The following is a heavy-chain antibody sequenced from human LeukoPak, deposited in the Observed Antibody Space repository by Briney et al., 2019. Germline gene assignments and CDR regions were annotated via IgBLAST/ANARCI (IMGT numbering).Heavy chain of an antibody. V-gene: IGHV1-8*01. J-gene: IGHJ4*02. D-gene: IGHD5-12*01. Sequence: ASVKVSCKASGYTFTSYDINWVRQATGQELEWIGWMNPNSGNTGYAQKFQGRVTMTRNTSISTAYMELSSLRSEDTAVYYCARGRNIVATIIGYWGQGTLVTVSS. CDR3: ARGRNIVATIIGY. CDR1: GYTFTSYD. CDR2: MNPNSGNT.